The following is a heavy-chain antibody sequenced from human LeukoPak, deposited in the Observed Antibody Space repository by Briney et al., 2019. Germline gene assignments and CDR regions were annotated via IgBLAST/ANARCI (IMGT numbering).Heavy chain of an antibody. D-gene: IGHD6-19*01. Sequence: SLRLSCAASGFTFDDYAMHWVRQAPGKGLEWVSGISWNSGSIGYADSVKGRFSISRDNAKNSLYLQMNSLRAEDTAFYYCAKVLARIAVAGAFDYWGQGTLVTVSS. CDR3: AKVLARIAVAGAFDY. V-gene: IGHV3-9*01. CDR2: ISWNSGSI. CDR1: GFTFDDYA. J-gene: IGHJ4*02.